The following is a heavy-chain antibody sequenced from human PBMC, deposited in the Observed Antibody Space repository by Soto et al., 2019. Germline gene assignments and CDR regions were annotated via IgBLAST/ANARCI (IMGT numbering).Heavy chain of an antibody. V-gene: IGHV1-2*04. CDR1: GYSFTDYH. CDR3: ARGDSTDCSNGVCSFFYNHDMDV. Sequence: ASGKVSCKASGYSFTDYHIHWVREAPGQGLEWLGRINPKSGGTSTAQKFQGWVTMTTDTSISTASMELTRLTSDDTAIYYCARGDSTDCSNGVCSFFYNHDMDVWGQGTTVTVSS. D-gene: IGHD2-8*01. CDR2: INPKSGGT. J-gene: IGHJ6*02.